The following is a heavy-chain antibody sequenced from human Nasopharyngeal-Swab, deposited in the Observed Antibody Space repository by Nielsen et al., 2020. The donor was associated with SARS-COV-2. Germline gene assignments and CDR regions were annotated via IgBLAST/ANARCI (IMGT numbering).Heavy chain of an antibody. D-gene: IGHD5-12*01. J-gene: IGHJ4*02. CDR2: TRNKANSYTT. CDR3: AREGGYASPFGY. V-gene: IGHV3-72*01. CDR1: GFTFSDHY. Sequence: GESLKISCAASGFTFSDHYMDWVRQAPGKGLEWVGRTRNKANSYTTEYAASVKGRFTISRDDSKNSLYLQMNSLKTEDTAVYYCAREGGYASPFGYWGQGSLGTVSS.